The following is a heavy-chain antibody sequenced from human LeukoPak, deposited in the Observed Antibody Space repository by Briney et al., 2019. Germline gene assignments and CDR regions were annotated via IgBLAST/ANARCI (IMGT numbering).Heavy chain of an antibody. Sequence: GGSLRLSCAASGFTFSTYWMSWVRQAPGKGREWVANIHQDGNEKYYVDSVKGRFTIPRDNAKNSLYLQMNSLRAEDTAVYYCAQNGDPYYYYYYMDVWGKGTTVTVSS. CDR1: GFTFSTYW. CDR3: AQNGDPYYYYYYMDV. V-gene: IGHV3-7*01. D-gene: IGHD4-17*01. CDR2: IHQDGNEK. J-gene: IGHJ6*03.